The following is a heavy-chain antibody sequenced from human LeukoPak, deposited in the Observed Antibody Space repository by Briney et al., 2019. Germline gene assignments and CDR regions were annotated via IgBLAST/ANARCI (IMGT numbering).Heavy chain of an antibody. CDR2: ISSSGGST. Sequence: PGGSLRLSCAASGFTFITYAMSWVRQAPGKGLDWVSAISSSGGSTNYADSVKGRFTISRDNSKNTLYLLMDSLRAEDTAVYYCARYYYDSTTRAYYFDYWGQGTLVTVSS. CDR3: ARYYYDSTTRAYYFDY. CDR1: GFTFITYA. D-gene: IGHD3-22*01. V-gene: IGHV3-23*01. J-gene: IGHJ4*02.